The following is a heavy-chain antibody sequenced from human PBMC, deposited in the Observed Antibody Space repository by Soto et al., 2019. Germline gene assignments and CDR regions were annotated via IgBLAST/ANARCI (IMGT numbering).Heavy chain of an antibody. V-gene: IGHV3-74*01. D-gene: IGHD7-27*01. CDR3: ARAGEGFDY. Sequence: EARLVESGGGLVQPGGSLRLSCAASGFTFSTYWMHWVRQAPGKGLVWVSRINGDGTITSYTGSVKGRFTISRDNAKNTLYLQMNSLRAEDTAVYYCARAGEGFDYWGQGSLVTVSS. CDR2: INGDGTIT. CDR1: GFTFSTYW. J-gene: IGHJ4*02.